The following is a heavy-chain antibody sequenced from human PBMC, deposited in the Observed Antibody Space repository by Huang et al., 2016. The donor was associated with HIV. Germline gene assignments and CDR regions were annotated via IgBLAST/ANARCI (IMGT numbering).Heavy chain of an antibody. CDR3: ARVPSDHFSDY. V-gene: IGHV1-18*01. Sequence: QIQLVQSGPEVKKPGASVKVSCKASGYTFSIYGISWGRQAPGQGPEWMGWVSAYSGYTNYSQKFQGRGTMTADTSASTAYMDLRSLTSDDTAVYYCARVPSDHFSDYWGQGTLVTVSS. J-gene: IGHJ4*02. CDR1: GYTFSIYG. CDR2: VSAYSGYT.